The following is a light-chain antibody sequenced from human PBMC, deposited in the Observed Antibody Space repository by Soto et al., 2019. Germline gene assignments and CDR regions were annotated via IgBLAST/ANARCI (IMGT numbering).Light chain of an antibody. Sequence: IVMTQTPATLSVSPGGRVTLSCRASQSVSYHVAWYQQKPGQTPRLVIYGASTRATGIPDRFSGSGSGTDFTLTISRLEPEDFAVYYCQQYGSSPTFGGGTKVDIK. J-gene: IGKJ4*01. CDR2: GAS. CDR3: QQYGSSPT. CDR1: QSVSYH. V-gene: IGKV3-20*01.